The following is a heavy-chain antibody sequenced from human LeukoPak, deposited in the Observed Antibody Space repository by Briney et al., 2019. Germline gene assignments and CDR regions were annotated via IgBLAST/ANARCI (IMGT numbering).Heavy chain of an antibody. V-gene: IGHV6-1*01. CDR1: GDSFSSNSAV. CDR2: TYYRSKWYN. D-gene: IGHD7-27*01. Sequence: SQTLSLTCAISGDSFSSNSAVWNWIRQSPSRGLEWLGRTYYRSKWYNDYALSVKSRITINPGTSKNQFSLQLNSVAPEDTALYYCARGNWGFHYWGQGTLVTVSS. J-gene: IGHJ4*02. CDR3: ARGNWGFHY.